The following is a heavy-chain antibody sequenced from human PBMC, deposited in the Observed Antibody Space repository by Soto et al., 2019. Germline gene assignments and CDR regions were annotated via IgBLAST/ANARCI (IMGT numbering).Heavy chain of an antibody. CDR2: ISGSGGST. Sequence: EVQLLESGGGLVQPGGSLRLSCAASGFTFSSYAMSWVRQAPGKGLEWVSAISGSGGSTYYADSVKGRFTISRDNSKNTLYLQMNSLIAEDTAVYYCANDSIRWELPFDAFDIGGQGTMVTVSS. CDR3: ANDSIRWELPFDAFDI. CDR1: GFTFSSYA. J-gene: IGHJ3*02. D-gene: IGHD1-26*01. V-gene: IGHV3-23*01.